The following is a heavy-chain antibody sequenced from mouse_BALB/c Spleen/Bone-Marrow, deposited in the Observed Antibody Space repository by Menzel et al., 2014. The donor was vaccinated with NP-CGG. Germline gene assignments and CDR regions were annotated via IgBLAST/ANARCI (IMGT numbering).Heavy chain of an antibody. CDR3: TGWDQFAY. CDR2: IRLKSDNYAT. V-gene: IGHV6-6*02. Sequence: EVKLVESGGGLVQPGGSMKLSCVASGFTFSSYWMSWVRPSPEKGLEWVAEIRLKSDNYATHYAESVKGKFTISRDDSKSRLYLQMNSLRAEDTGIYYCTGWDQFAYWGQGTLVTVSA. D-gene: IGHD4-1*01. CDR1: GFTFSSYW. J-gene: IGHJ3*01.